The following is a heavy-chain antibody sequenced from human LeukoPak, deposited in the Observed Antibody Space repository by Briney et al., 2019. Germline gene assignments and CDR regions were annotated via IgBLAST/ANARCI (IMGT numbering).Heavy chain of an antibody. CDR2: ISGSDGST. J-gene: IGHJ4*02. D-gene: IGHD3-22*01. CDR1: GFTFSNYD. Sequence: PGRSLRLSCAASGFTFSNYDMSWVRQAPGKGLEWVSGISGSDGSTYHADSVKGRFTISRDNSKNTLYLQMNSLRAEDTAVYYCAKELDSSGYFDYWGQGTLVTVSS. CDR3: AKELDSSGYFDY. V-gene: IGHV3-23*01.